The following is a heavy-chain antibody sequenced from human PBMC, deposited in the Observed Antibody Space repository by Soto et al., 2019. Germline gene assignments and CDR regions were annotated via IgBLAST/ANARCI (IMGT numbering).Heavy chain of an antibody. CDR2: XNXXXDXXXX. J-gene: IGHJ4*01. CDR1: GSSVSGDFY. D-gene: IGHD6-6*01. CDR3: TTEASPFDY. Sequence: PSEPQSLTCAVSGSSVSGDFYRAWIRQPPGXGLEXXXRXNXXXDXXXXNYAAPVKGKFTISRDDSNNTLYLQMNSLKSDDTAVYYCTTEASPFDYWGLGTRVTVSS. V-gene: IGHV3-15*01.